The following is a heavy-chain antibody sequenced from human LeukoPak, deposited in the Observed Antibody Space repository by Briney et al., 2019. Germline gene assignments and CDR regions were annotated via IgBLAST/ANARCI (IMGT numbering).Heavy chain of an antibody. Sequence: SETLSLTCTVSGGSISSYYWSWIRPPAGKGLEWIGRIHTSGSTNYSPSLKSRVTMSVDTSKNQFSLKLSSVTAADTAVYYCARGPLGDEFADAFDIWGQGTMVTVSS. CDR3: ARGPLGDEFADAFDI. CDR2: IHTSGST. V-gene: IGHV4-4*07. J-gene: IGHJ3*02. CDR1: GGSISSYY. D-gene: IGHD4-17*01.